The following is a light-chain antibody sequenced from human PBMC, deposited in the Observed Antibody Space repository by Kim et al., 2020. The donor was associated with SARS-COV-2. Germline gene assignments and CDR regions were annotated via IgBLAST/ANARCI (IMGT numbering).Light chain of an antibody. Sequence: QSVTISCTGTSSDVGDYNYVSWYQQHPGKAPKVMIYDVSKRPSGVPDRFSGSKSGNTASLTISGLQAEDEADYYCCSYAGSYTHVIFGGGTQLTVL. CDR3: CSYAGSYTHVI. J-gene: IGLJ2*01. CDR1: SSDVGDYNY. CDR2: DVS. V-gene: IGLV2-11*01.